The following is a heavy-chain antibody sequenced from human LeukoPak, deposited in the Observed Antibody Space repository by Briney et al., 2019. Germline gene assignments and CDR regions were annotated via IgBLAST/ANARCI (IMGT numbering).Heavy chain of an antibody. V-gene: IGHV3-48*03. CDR2: ISCSGTPI. Sequence: GGSLRLSCAASGFTFSSYEMNWVRQAPGKGLEWVSYISCSGTPIHYADSVKGRFTISRDNAKNSLFLQMNSLRAEDTAVYYCAREKTACGGDCYDSWGQGTLVTVSS. CDR3: AREKTACGGDCYDS. J-gene: IGHJ4*02. D-gene: IGHD2-21*01. CDR1: GFTFSSYE.